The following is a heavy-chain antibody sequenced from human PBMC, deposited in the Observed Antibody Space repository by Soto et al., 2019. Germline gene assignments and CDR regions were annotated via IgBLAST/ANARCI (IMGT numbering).Heavy chain of an antibody. CDR2: IYHSGST. J-gene: IGHJ5*02. CDR1: GGSISSSNW. Sequence: SETLSLTCAVSGGSISSSNWWSWVRQPPGKGLEWLGEIYHSGSTNYNPSLKSRVTISVDKSKNQFSLKLSSVTAADTAVYYCARSYSSGWYNWFDPWGQGTLVTVSS. D-gene: IGHD6-19*01. CDR3: ARSYSSGWYNWFDP. V-gene: IGHV4-4*02.